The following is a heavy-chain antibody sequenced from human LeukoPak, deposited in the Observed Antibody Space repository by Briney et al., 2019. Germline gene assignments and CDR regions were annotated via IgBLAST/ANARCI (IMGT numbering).Heavy chain of an antibody. Sequence: GKSLRLSCAASGFTFSTYAMHWVRQAPGKGLEWVAFIRYDGSNKYYADSVKGRFTISRDNSKNTLYLQMNSLRAEDTAVYYCAAIDYDILYWGQGTLVTVSS. CDR3: AAIDYDILY. J-gene: IGHJ4*02. D-gene: IGHD3-9*01. V-gene: IGHV3-30*04. CDR1: GFTFSTYA. CDR2: IRYDGSNK.